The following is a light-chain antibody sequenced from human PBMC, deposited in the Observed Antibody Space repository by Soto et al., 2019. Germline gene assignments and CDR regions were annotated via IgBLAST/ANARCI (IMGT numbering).Light chain of an antibody. CDR1: QSVSSN. J-gene: IGKJ2*01. V-gene: IGKV3-15*01. Sequence: EIVMTQSPATLSVSPGERATLSCRASQSVSSNLAWYQQKPGQAPRLLIYGATTRDTGIPARFSGSESGTEFTLTFSSRQSGDFAVYYCQQYNNCPYTFGQGTKLGIK. CDR2: GAT. CDR3: QQYNNCPYT.